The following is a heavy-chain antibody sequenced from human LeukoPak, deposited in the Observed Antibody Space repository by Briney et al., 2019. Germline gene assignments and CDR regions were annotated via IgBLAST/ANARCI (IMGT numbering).Heavy chain of an antibody. CDR3: ARSEGYDFWSGHRD. V-gene: IGHV4-4*07. J-gene: IGHJ4*02. Sequence: SETLSLTCTVSGGSISSYYWSWIRQPAGKGLEWIGRIYASGSTNYNPSLESRVTMSVDTSKNQFSLKLSSVTAADTAVYYCARSEGYDFWSGHRDWGQGTLVTVSS. CDR2: IYASGST. CDR1: GGSISSYY. D-gene: IGHD3-3*01.